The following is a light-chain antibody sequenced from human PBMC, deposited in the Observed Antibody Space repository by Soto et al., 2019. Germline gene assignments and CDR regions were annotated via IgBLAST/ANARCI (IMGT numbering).Light chain of an antibody. CDR1: QSVSSN. V-gene: IGKV3-15*01. CDR3: QQYRT. J-gene: IGKJ5*01. CDR2: GAS. Sequence: MMMTQSPATLSVSPGERVTLSCRASQSVSSNLAWYQQKPGQAPRLLIYGASTRATGIPARFSGSGSGTEFTLTISRLEPEDFAVYYCQQYRTFGQGTRLEIK.